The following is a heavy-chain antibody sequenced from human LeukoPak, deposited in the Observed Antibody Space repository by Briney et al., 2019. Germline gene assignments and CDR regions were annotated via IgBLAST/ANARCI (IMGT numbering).Heavy chain of an antibody. CDR3: AELGITMIGGV. Sequence: PGGSLRLSCAASGSSFSTYNMNWVRQAPGKGLEWVSYISSSGSTIYYADSVKGRFTISRDNAKNSLYLQMNSLRAEDTAVYYCAELGITMIGGVWGKGTTVTISS. CDR2: ISSSGSTI. V-gene: IGHV3-48*04. J-gene: IGHJ6*04. D-gene: IGHD3-10*02. CDR1: GSSFSTYN.